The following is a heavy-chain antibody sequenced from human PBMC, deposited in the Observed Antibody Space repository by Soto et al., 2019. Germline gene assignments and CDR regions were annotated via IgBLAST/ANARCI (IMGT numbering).Heavy chain of an antibody. CDR3: AKAHYYDSSHYGMDV. V-gene: IGHV3-30*18. CDR1: RFTFSSYG. J-gene: IGHJ6*02. CDR2: ISYDGSNK. Sequence: GGSLRLSCAASRFTFSSYGMHWVRQAPGKGLEWVAVISYDGSNKYYADSVKGRFTISRDNSKNTLYLQMNSLRAEDTAVYYCAKAHYYDSSHYGMDVWGQGTTVTVSS. D-gene: IGHD3-22*01.